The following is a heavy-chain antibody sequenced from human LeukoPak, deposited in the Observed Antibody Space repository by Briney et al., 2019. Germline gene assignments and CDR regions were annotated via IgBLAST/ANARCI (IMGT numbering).Heavy chain of an antibody. V-gene: IGHV1-46*01. Sequence: ASVKVSSKASGYTFTSYYMHWVRQAPGQGLEWMGIINPSGGSTSYAQKFQGRVTMTRDMSTSTVYMELSSLRSEDTAVYYCATAPGAARRPVDYWGQGTLVTVSS. CDR3: ATAPGAARRPVDY. CDR2: INPSGGST. J-gene: IGHJ4*02. D-gene: IGHD6-6*01. CDR1: GYTFTSYY.